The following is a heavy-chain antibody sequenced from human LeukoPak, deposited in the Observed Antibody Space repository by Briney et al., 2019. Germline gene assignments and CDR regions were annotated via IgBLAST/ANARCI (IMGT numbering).Heavy chain of an antibody. Sequence: GGSLRLSCAVSGFTFSSYWMHWVRQAPGKGLVWVSGSSGSGGSTYYADSVKGRFTISRDNSKNELYLQMNSLRAEDTAVYYCAKGRNLYYYSSMDVWGQGTTVTVSS. CDR2: SSGSGGST. V-gene: IGHV3-23*01. CDR1: GFTFSSYW. J-gene: IGHJ6*02. CDR3: AKGRNLYYYSSMDV.